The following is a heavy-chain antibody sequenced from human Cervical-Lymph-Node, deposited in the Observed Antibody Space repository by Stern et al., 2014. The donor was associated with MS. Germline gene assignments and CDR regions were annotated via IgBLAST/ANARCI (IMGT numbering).Heavy chain of an antibody. Sequence: EDQLVESGGGLVQPGGSLRLSCEASGIPVGASYMNWVRQAPGKGLEWVSRIHTVGTTHYADSVKGRFTISRANAKNALYLQMDRLTVEDTAVYYCAREIAGRRFEDWGRGTLVAVSP. CDR3: AREIAGRRFED. D-gene: IGHD6-6*01. V-gene: IGHV3-66*01. CDR2: IHTVGTT. CDR1: GIPVGASY. J-gene: IGHJ4*02.